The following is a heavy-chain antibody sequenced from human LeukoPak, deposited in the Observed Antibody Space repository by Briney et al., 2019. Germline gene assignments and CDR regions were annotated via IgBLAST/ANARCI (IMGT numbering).Heavy chain of an antibody. V-gene: IGHV4-59*08. Sequence: SETLSLTCTVSGGSISSYYWSWIRQPPGRGLEWIGYIYYSGSTNYSPSLKSRVTISVDTSKNQFSLKLSSVTAADTAVYYCARSYYYDSSGYDYWGQGTPVTVSS. CDR2: IYYSGST. J-gene: IGHJ4*02. CDR1: GGSISSYY. CDR3: ARSYYYDSSGYDY. D-gene: IGHD3-22*01.